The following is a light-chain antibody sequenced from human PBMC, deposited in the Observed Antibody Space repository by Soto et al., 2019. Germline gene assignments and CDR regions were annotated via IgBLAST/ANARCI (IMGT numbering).Light chain of an antibody. Sequence: EMVLTQSPGTLSLSPGERATLSCRASQSVRSSYLAWYQQKPGQAPRLLIYGASSRATGIPDRFSGSGSGKDFILTISRLEPEDFAVYYCQQYDSWPVTVGQGTKVEIK. CDR3: QQYDSWPVT. J-gene: IGKJ1*01. CDR1: QSVRSSY. CDR2: GAS. V-gene: IGKV3-20*01.